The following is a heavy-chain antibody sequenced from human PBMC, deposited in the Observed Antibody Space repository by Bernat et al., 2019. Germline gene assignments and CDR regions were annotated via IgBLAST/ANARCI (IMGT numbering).Heavy chain of an antibody. V-gene: IGHV3-30*18. D-gene: IGHD4-17*01. Sequence: QVQLVESGGGVVQPGRSLRLSCAASGFTFSSYGMHWVRQAPGKGLEWVAVISYDGSNKYYADSVKGRFTISRDNSKNTLYLQMNSLRAEDTAVYYCAKESYGDGDGNFDYWGQGTLVTVSS. CDR2: ISYDGSNK. J-gene: IGHJ4*02. CDR1: GFTFSSYG. CDR3: AKESYGDGDGNFDY.